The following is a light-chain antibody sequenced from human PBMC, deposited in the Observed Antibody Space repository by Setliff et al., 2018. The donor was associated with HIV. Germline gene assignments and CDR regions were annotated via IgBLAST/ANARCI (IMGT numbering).Light chain of an antibody. Sequence: QSVLAQPPSASGSPGQSVTISCTGTSSDAGGYKYVSWYQQHPGKAPKLMIYEVSKRPSGVPDRFSGSKSGNTASLTVSGLQAEGEADYHCTSYTGSNNFGVFGTGTKVTVL. CDR3: TSYTGSNNFGV. CDR2: EVS. J-gene: IGLJ1*01. CDR1: SSDAGGYKY. V-gene: IGLV2-8*01.